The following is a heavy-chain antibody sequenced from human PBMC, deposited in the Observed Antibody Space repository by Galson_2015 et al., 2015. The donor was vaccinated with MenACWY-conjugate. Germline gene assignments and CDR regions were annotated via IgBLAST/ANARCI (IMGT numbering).Heavy chain of an antibody. CDR2: IYYSGST. V-gene: IGHV4-31*03. CDR3: ARDYRPNSGSVQWYYFDY. Sequence: TLSLTCTVSGGSISSGGYYWSWIRQHPGKGLEWIGYIYYSGSTYYNPSLKSRVTISVDTSKNQFSLKLSSVTAADTAVYYCARDYRPNSGSVQWYYFDYWGQGTLVTVSS. J-gene: IGHJ4*02. D-gene: IGHD5-12*01. CDR1: GGSISSGGYY.